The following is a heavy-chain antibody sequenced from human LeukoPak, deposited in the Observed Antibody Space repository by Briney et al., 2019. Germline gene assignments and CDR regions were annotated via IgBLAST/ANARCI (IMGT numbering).Heavy chain of an antibody. Sequence: SETLSLTCTVSGGSISSYYWSWIRLPPGKGLEWIGYIYYSGSTNYNPSLKSRVTISVDTSKNQFSLKLSSVTAADTAVYYCASTTVTPRLFDIWGQGTMVTVSS. D-gene: IGHD4-17*01. CDR2: IYYSGST. CDR1: GGSISSYY. J-gene: IGHJ3*02. CDR3: ASTTVTPRLFDI. V-gene: IGHV4-59*08.